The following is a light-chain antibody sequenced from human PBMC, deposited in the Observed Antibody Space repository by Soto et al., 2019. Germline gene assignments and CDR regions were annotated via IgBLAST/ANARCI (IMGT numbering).Light chain of an antibody. CDR3: LQDYNYPRT. V-gene: IGKV3-20*01. Sequence: EIVLTQSPGTLSLSPGERATLSCRASQSVSSSYLAWYQQKPGQAPRLLIYGASNRATGIPDRFSASGSGTDFTLTISSLQPEDFATYYCLQDYNYPRTFGPGTKVDIK. J-gene: IGKJ1*01. CDR2: GAS. CDR1: QSVSSSY.